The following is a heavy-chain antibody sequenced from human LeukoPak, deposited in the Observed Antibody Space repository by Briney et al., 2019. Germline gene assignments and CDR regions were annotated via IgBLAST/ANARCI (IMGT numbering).Heavy chain of an antibody. CDR1: GGSVSGHC. CDR3: AREAPGGSGWTYFDY. Sequence: SETLSLTCAVSGGSVSGHCWDWIRQPPGKGLEWIGYIYASGSANYHPSLKSRVTISLDTSENHVSLRLTSVTAEDTAVYHCAREAPGGSGWTYFDYWGQGSLVTVSS. V-gene: IGHV4-59*02. J-gene: IGHJ4*02. D-gene: IGHD6-19*01. CDR2: IYASGSA.